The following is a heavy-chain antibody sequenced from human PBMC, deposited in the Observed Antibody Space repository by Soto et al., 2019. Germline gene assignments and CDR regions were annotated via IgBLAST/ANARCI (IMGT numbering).Heavy chain of an antibody. CDR3: AGGHYGVNSFKYSYSGIDV. D-gene: IGHD4-17*01. Sequence: QVQLVQSGAEVKKPGSSVKVSCTASGGTFSTYTISWVRQAPGQGLEWMGGVIPIFHSAKYAQKFQGRVTFTAGKPTTTAYWELRSRRSRDTAVYYWAGGHYGVNSFKYSYSGIDVWAKGPRSPSP. V-gene: IGHV1-69*06. CDR1: GGTFSTYT. CDR2: VIPIFHSA. J-gene: IGHJ6*02.